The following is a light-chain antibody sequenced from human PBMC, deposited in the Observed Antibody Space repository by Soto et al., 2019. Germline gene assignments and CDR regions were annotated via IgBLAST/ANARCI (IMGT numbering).Light chain of an antibody. CDR1: SSNIGNNY. CDR3: RTWDSSLSAGPFYV. CDR2: ENN. Sequence: QSVLTQPPSVSAAPGQKVTISCSGSSSNIGNNYVSWYQQLPGTAPKLLIYENNKRPSGIPDRFSGSKSGTSATLGITGLQTGDEADYYCRTWDSSLSAGPFYVFGTGTKVTVL. V-gene: IGLV1-51*02. J-gene: IGLJ1*01.